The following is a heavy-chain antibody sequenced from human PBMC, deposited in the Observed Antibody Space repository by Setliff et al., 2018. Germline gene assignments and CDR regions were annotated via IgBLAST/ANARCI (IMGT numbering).Heavy chain of an antibody. CDR3: ARGYGSGSYYKGYSYFMDV. V-gene: IGHV4-61*09. J-gene: IGHJ6*03. CDR1: GESISSGSDY. D-gene: IGHD3-10*01. Sequence: SETLSLTCSVSGESISSGSDYWTWIRQPAGKGLEWSGHIYTSGSTNYNPPLKSRVTISVDTSKNQFSLNLTSVTAADTAVYYCARGYGSGSYYKGYSYFMDVWGKGTTVTVSS. CDR2: IYTSGST.